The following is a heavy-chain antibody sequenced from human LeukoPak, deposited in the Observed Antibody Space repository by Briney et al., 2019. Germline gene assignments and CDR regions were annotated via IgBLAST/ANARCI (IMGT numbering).Heavy chain of an antibody. D-gene: IGHD3-10*01. Sequence: SETLSLTCAVYGGSFSGYYWSWIRQPPGKGLEWIGEINHSGSTNYNPSHKSRVTISVDTSKNQLSLRLSSVTAADTAVYYCARHGSYCFDSWGQGTLVTVSS. J-gene: IGHJ4*02. CDR1: GGSFSGYY. CDR3: ARHGSYCFDS. CDR2: INHSGST. V-gene: IGHV4-34*01.